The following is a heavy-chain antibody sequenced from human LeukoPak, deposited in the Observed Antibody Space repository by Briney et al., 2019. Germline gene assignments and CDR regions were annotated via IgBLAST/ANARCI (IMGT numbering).Heavy chain of an antibody. Sequence: ASVKVSCKASGGTFSSYAISWVRQAPGQGLEWMGGIIPIFGTANYAQKFQGRVTITTDESTSTAYMELSSLRSEDTAVYYCARGTGTRGLRLYYYYYMDVWGKGTTVTVSS. CDR3: ARGTGTRGLRLYYYYYMDV. CDR1: GGTFSSYA. CDR2: IIPIFGTA. J-gene: IGHJ6*03. D-gene: IGHD1-7*01. V-gene: IGHV1-69*05.